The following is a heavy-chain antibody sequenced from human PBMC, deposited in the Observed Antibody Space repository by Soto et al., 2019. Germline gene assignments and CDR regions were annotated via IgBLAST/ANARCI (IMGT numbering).Heavy chain of an antibody. CDR3: ARTLIAVTKGYMDV. V-gene: IGHV3-48*01. D-gene: IGHD6-19*01. J-gene: IGHJ6*03. CDR2: ISSSSSTI. Sequence: GGSLRLSCAASGFTFSSYSMNWVRQAPGKGLEWVSYISSSSSTIYYADSVKGRFTISRDNAKNSLYLQMNSLRAEDTAVYYWARTLIAVTKGYMDVGGKGTTVTFPS. CDR1: GFTFSSYS.